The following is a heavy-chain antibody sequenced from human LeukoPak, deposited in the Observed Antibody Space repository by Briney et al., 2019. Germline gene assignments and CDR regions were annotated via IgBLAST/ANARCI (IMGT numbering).Heavy chain of an antibody. CDR2: INHSGST. D-gene: IGHD3-3*01. CDR3: ARGYYDFWSGYYGSYFDY. CDR1: GGSFSGYY. Sequence: SETLSLTCAVYGGSFSGYYWSWIRQPPGKGLEWIGEINHSGSTNYNPSLKSRVTISVDTSKNQFSLKLSSVNAADTAVYYCARGYYDFWSGYYGSYFDYWGQGTLVTVSS. V-gene: IGHV4-34*01. J-gene: IGHJ4*02.